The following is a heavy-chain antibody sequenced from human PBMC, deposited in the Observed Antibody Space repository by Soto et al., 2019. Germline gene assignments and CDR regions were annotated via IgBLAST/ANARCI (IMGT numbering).Heavy chain of an antibody. V-gene: IGHV1-69*08. J-gene: IGHJ4*02. CDR2: IIPLLGRA. D-gene: IGHD4-17*01. CDR3: AGDSGESDYDFDF. Sequence: QAQLVQSGAEVKKPGSSVKVSCKASGGPVSSYTLSWVRQAPGQGLEWMGRIIPLLGRATYAGKFQGRVTITANKSTSTVYMDLSSLRSEDTAVYCCAGDSGESDYDFDFWGQGTLVTVSS. CDR1: GGPVSSYT.